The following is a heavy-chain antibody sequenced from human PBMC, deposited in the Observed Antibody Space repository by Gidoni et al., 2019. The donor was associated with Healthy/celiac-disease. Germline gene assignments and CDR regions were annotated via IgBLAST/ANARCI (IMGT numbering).Heavy chain of an antibody. J-gene: IGHJ4*02. D-gene: IGHD6-13*01. V-gene: IGHV3-30*04. CDR1: GFTFRSYA. Sequence: QVQLVESGGGVVQPGRSLRLSCAASGFTFRSYAMHWVRQAPGKGLEWVAVISYDGSNKYYADSVKGRFTISRDNSKNTLYLQMNSLRAEDTAVYYCAREGTGIAAAGYFDYWGQGTLVTVSS. CDR2: ISYDGSNK. CDR3: AREGTGIAAAGYFDY.